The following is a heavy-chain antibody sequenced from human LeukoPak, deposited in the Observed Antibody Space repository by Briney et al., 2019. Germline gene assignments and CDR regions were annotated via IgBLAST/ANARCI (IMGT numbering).Heavy chain of an antibody. CDR1: GFTFSSYE. CDR2: ISGSGGST. CDR3: ASPRITGTSRPFDY. V-gene: IGHV3-23*01. J-gene: IGHJ4*02. Sequence: GGSLRLSCAASGFTFSSYEMNWVRQAPGKGLEWVSVISGSGGSTYYADSVKGRFTISRDNSKNTLDLQMNSLRAEDTAVYYCASPRITGTSRPFDYWGQGTLVTVSS. D-gene: IGHD1-7*01.